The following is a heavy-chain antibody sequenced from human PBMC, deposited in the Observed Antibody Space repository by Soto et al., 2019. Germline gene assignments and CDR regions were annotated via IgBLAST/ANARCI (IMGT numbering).Heavy chain of an antibody. CDR3: ATPASDYYGSGSFLTDY. V-gene: IGHV1-46*03. D-gene: IGHD3-10*01. Sequence: QVQLVQSGAEVKKPGASVKVSCKSSGYTFTSYYMHWVRQAPGQGLEWMGIINTSGGSTSYAQKFQGRVTMTRDTATSTVYMELSSLRSEDTAVYYCATPASDYYGSGSFLTDYWGQGTLVTVSS. J-gene: IGHJ4*02. CDR2: INTSGGST. CDR1: GYTFTSYY.